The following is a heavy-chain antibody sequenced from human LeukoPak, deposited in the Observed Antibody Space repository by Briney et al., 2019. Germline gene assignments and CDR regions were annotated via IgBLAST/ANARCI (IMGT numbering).Heavy chain of an antibody. CDR2: ISGSKSYI. D-gene: IGHD6-13*01. Sequence: GGSLRLSCAASGFTFSSYSMNWVRQAPGKGLEWVSFISGSKSYIYYADSVKGRFTISRDNAKNSLFLQMNSLRAEDTPGYYCARDRSTTWYAAAFDIWGQGTMVTVSS. CDR3: ARDRSTTWYAAAFDI. CDR1: GFTFSSYS. J-gene: IGHJ3*02. V-gene: IGHV3-21*01.